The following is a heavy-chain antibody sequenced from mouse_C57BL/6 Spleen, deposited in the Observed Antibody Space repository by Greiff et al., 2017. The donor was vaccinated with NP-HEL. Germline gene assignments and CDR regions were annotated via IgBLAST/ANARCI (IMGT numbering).Heavy chain of an antibody. D-gene: IGHD2-1*01. Sequence: EVNLVESGGGLVKPGGSLKLSCAASGFTFSSYAMSWVRQTPEKRLEWVATISDGGSYTYYPDNVKGRFTISRDNAKNNLYLQMSHLKSEDTAMYYCARGGNYGGFAYWGQGTLVTVSA. CDR1: GFTFSSYA. CDR2: ISDGGSYT. CDR3: ARGGNYGGFAY. V-gene: IGHV5-4*03. J-gene: IGHJ3*01.